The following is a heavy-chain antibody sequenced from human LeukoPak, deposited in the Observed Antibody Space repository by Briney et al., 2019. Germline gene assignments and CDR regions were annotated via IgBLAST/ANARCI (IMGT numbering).Heavy chain of an antibody. D-gene: IGHD2-15*01. Sequence: SETLSLTCTVSGGSISSYYWSWIRQPPGKGLEWIGYIYYSGSTNYNPSLKSRVTISVDTSKNQFSLKLSSVTAADTAVYYCARQLPQRYCSGGSCLIDYWGQGTLVTASS. J-gene: IGHJ4*02. CDR2: IYYSGST. CDR1: GGSISSYY. CDR3: ARQLPQRYCSGGSCLIDY. V-gene: IGHV4-59*01.